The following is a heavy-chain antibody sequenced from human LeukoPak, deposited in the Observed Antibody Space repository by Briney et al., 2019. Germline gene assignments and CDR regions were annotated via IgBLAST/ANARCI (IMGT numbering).Heavy chain of an antibody. D-gene: IGHD4-23*01. CDR3: ARGADYGGNSVPFDY. J-gene: IGHJ4*02. Sequence: SETLSLTCAVSGGSISSGGYSWSWIRQPPGKGLEWIGYIYHSGSTYYNPSLKSRVTISVDRSKSQFSLKLSSVTAADTAVYYCARGADYGGNSVPFDYWGQGTLVTVSS. CDR1: GGSISSGGYS. CDR2: IYHSGST. V-gene: IGHV4-30-2*01.